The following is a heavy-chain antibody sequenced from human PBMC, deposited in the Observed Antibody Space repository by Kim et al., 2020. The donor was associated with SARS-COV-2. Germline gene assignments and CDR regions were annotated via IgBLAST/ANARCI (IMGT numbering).Heavy chain of an antibody. D-gene: IGHD1-7*01. Sequence: ADTARGRFTIYRDNSNNTLYVQMNSLRTEDTAVYYSAKEAPTSITGTPDYWGQGTLVTVSS. V-gene: IGHV3-23*01. CDR3: AKEAPTSITGTPDY. J-gene: IGHJ4*02.